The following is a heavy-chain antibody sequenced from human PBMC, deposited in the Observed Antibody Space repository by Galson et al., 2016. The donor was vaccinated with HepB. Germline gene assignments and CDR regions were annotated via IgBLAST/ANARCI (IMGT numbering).Heavy chain of an antibody. CDR1: GGSINTDGSNNIYY. CDR3: ARASTALFDY. Sequence: EPLSLTCTVSGGSINTDGSNNIYYWSWIRQSAGKGLGWIGRLYATGSTVYNPSLRSRVTMSIDTAKNQFSLRLTSVTAADTAVYYCARASTALFDYWGQGILVTVSS. V-gene: IGHV4-4*07. D-gene: IGHD4-11*01. CDR2: LYATGST. J-gene: IGHJ4*02.